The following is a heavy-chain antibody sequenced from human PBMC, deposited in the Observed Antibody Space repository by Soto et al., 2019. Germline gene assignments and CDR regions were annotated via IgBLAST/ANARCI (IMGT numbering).Heavy chain of an antibody. Sequence: ASVKVSCKASGGTFSSYAISWVRQAPGQGLEWMGGIIPIFGTANYAQKFQGRVTITADESTSTAYMELRSLRSEDTAVYYCARTLRYFDWLAMDVWGQGTTVTVSS. V-gene: IGHV1-69*13. J-gene: IGHJ6*02. D-gene: IGHD3-9*01. CDR2: IIPIFGTA. CDR1: GGTFSSYA. CDR3: ARTLRYFDWLAMDV.